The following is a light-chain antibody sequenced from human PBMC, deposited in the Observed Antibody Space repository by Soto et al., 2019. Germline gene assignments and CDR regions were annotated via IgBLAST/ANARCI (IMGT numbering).Light chain of an antibody. CDR1: QSISTY. J-gene: IGKJ2*01. Sequence: DIQMTQSPSSLSASVGDRVTITCRASQSISTYLNWYQQKPGKAPKLLIYGAYSLQSGVPSRFSGSGSGTDFTLTISSLQPEDFATYYCQQSYMTFMYTFGQGTKLEI. V-gene: IGKV1-39*01. CDR3: QQSYMTFMYT. CDR2: GAY.